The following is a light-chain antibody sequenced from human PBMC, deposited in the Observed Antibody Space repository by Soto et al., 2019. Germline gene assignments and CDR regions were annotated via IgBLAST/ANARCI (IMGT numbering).Light chain of an antibody. CDR2: LGS. J-gene: IGKJ4*01. CDR3: QQSYSTPLT. Sequence: DIVMTQSPLSLPVTPGEPASISCRSSQSLLHSDGYSYLDWYLQKPGQSPQLLIYLGSIRASGVPDRFSGSGTGTEFTLIISSLHPEDIAIYYCQQSYSTPLTFGGGNKVDIK. CDR1: QSLLHSDGYSY. V-gene: IGKV2-28*01.